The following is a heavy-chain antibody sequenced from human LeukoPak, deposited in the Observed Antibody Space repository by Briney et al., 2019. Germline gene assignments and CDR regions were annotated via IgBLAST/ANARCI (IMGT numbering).Heavy chain of an antibody. CDR1: GYMFSSYG. D-gene: IGHD4-23*01. V-gene: IGHV1-18*01. Sequence: ASVKVSCKASGYMFSSYGSTWVRQAPGQGLEWMGWVTTYNGNTHYAQKFQGRVTLTADTSTSTAYMELRGLRSDDTAAYYCASEDHGGHQFDPWGQGTLVTVSS. J-gene: IGHJ5*02. CDR2: VTTYNGNT. CDR3: ASEDHGGHQFDP.